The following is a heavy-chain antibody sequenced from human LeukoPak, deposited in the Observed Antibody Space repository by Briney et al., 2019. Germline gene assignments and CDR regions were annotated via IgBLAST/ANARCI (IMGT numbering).Heavy chain of an antibody. J-gene: IGHJ6*02. CDR2: ISYDGSNK. V-gene: IGHV3-30*04. Sequence: GGSLRLSCAASGFTFSSYAMHWVRQAPGKGLERVAVISYDGSNKYYADSVKGRFTISRDNSKNTLYLQMNSLRAEDTAVYYCARVLYCSGGSCSDYYYYGMDVWGQGTTVTVSS. D-gene: IGHD2-15*01. CDR1: GFTFSSYA. CDR3: ARVLYCSGGSCSDYYYYGMDV.